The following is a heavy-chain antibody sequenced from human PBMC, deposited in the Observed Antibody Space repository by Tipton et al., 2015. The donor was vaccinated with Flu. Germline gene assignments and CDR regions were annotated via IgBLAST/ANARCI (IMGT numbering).Heavy chain of an antibody. CDR2: IFYTGIT. Sequence: TLSLTCTVSTGSIKSGSSYWAWIRQSPGKGLEWIGSIFYTGITYYTPSLKSRVSISVDTSKNQFSLRLSSVTAADTAIYYCARHFTAKNWFDPWGQGIQVTVSS. J-gene: IGHJ5*02. CDR1: TGSIKSGSSY. V-gene: IGHV4-39*01. D-gene: IGHD3-16*01. CDR3: ARHFTAKNWFDP.